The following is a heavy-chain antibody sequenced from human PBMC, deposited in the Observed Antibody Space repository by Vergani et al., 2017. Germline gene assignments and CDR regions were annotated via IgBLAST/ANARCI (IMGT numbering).Heavy chain of an antibody. CDR1: GYTFTSYD. CDR3: ARGVLDSKYRHNWFGP. D-gene: IGHD3/OR15-3a*01. J-gene: IGHJ5*02. Sequence: QVQLVQSGAEVKKSGASVKVSCKASGYTFTSYDINWVRLATGQGLEWMGWMNPKSGNTAYAAKFQGRITMTRDSSTDTAYMEMKSLRSEDTAIYFCARGVLDSKYRHNWFGPWGQGTVVTVSS. CDR2: MNPKSGNT. V-gene: IGHV1-8*01.